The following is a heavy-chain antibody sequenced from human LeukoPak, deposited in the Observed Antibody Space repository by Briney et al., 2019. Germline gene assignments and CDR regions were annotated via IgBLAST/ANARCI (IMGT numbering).Heavy chain of an antibody. CDR3: VRDSVLWFGELSIHYYMDV. J-gene: IGHJ6*03. CDR1: GGSISSSSYY. Sequence: KPSETLSLTCTVSGGSISSSSYYWGWVRQPPGKGLEWIGSIYYSGSTYYNPSLKSRVTISVDTSKNQFSLKLSSVTAADTAVYYCVRDSVLWFGELSIHYYMDVWGKGTTVTVSS. V-gene: IGHV4-39*07. CDR2: IYYSGST. D-gene: IGHD3-10*01.